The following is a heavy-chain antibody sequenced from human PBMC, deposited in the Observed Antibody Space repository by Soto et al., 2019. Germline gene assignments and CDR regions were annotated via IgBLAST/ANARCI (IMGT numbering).Heavy chain of an antibody. D-gene: IGHD6-13*01. CDR1: GDTFMYYA. CDR2: AIPVFGTT. V-gene: IGHV1-69*01. Sequence: QVQLVQSGAEVRKPGSSVKVSCKASGDTFMYYAFTWVRQAPGQGLEWVGQAIPVFGTTNHAQKFQGRVTFTADESTSTASLELSSLRFEETTVYFCARTYIAASRPTASDLWGQGTMFTVSS. CDR3: ARTYIAASRPTASDL. J-gene: IGHJ3*01.